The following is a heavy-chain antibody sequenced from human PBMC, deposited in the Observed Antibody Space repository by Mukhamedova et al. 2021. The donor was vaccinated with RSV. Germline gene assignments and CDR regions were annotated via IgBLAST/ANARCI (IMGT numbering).Heavy chain of an antibody. V-gene: IGHV3-49*02. J-gene: IGHJ4*02. Sequence: VGSIRSKAYGGTTEYAASVKGRFTMSRDDSESIAYLQMNSLETEDTAVYYCTRDLATTLMDYWGQGTLVTVSS. CDR3: TRDLATTLMDY. CDR2: IRSKAYGGTT. D-gene: IGHD5-24*01.